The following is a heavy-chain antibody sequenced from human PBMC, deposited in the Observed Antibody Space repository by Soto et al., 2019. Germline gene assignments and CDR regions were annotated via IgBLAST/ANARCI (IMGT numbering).Heavy chain of an antibody. D-gene: IGHD4-17*01. V-gene: IGHV3-21*01. CDR2: ISSSSSYI. CDR1: GFTFSSYS. CDR3: ARDTGYGDYVDAFDI. J-gene: IGHJ3*02. Sequence: EVQLVESGGGLVKPGGSLRLSCAASGFTFSSYSMNRVRQAPGKGLEWVSSISSSSSYIYYADSVKGRFTISRDNAKNSLYLQMNSLRAEDTAVYYCARDTGYGDYVDAFDIWGQGTMVTVSS.